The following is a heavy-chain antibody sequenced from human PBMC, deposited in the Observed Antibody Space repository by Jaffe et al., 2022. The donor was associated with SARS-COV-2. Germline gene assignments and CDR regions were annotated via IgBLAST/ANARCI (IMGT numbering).Heavy chain of an antibody. D-gene: IGHD6-13*01. CDR3: AKDVEQQLVRWSYYYYYGMDV. V-gene: IGHV3-30*18. Sequence: QVQLVESGGGVVQPGRSLRLSCAASGFTFSSYGMHWVRQAPGKGLEWVAVISYDGSNKYYADSVKGRFTISRDNSKNTLYLQMNSLRAEDTAVYYCAKDVEQQLVRWSYYYYYGMDVWGQGTTVTVSS. CDR2: ISYDGSNK. CDR1: GFTFSSYG. J-gene: IGHJ6*02.